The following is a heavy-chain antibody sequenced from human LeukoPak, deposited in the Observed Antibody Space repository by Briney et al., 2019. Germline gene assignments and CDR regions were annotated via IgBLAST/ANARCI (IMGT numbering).Heavy chain of an antibody. CDR3: ATGCVGSPSCFTTGYDH. CDR1: GLTFNTYA. V-gene: IGHV3-23*01. CDR2: ISDSGRDT. Sequence: GGSLRLSCAVSGLTFNTYAMNWVRQAPGKGLEWVSGISDSGRDTYYSASVKGRFSISRDNSKSTVYLQMNSLRAEDTALYFCATGCVGSPSCFTTGYDHWGQGTLVTVSS. J-gene: IGHJ4*02. D-gene: IGHD1-26*01.